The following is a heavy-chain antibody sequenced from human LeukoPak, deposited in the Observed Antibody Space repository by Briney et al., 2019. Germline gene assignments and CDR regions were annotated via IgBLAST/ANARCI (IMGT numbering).Heavy chain of an antibody. CDR2: ISGSGGST. D-gene: IGHD2-21*02. V-gene: IGHV3-23*01. J-gene: IGHJ6*02. CDR3: AKLGRGGDCYFSQYRLDYYYGMDV. Sequence: PGGSLRLSCADSGFIFSGHWVTWVRQAPGKGLEWVSAISGSGGSTYYADSVKGRFTISRDNSKNTLYLQMNSLRAEDTAVYYCAKLGRGGDCYFSQYRLDYYYGMDVWGQGTTVTVSS. CDR1: GFIFSGHW.